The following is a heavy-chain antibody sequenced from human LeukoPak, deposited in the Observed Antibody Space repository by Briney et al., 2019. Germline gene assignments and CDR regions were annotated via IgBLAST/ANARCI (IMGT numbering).Heavy chain of an antibody. V-gene: IGHV4-59*01. J-gene: IGHJ4*02. Sequence: PSETLSLTCTVSGGSISSYYWSWIRQPPGKGLEWIGYIYYSGSTNYNPSLKSRVTISVDTSKNQFSLKLSSVTAADTAVYYCAKIIVAGLYYFDYWGQGTLVTVSS. D-gene: IGHD6-19*01. CDR1: GGSISSYY. CDR3: AKIIVAGLYYFDY. CDR2: IYYSGST.